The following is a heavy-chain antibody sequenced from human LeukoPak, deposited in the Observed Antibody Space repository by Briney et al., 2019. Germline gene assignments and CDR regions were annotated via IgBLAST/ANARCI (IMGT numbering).Heavy chain of an antibody. Sequence: GASVKVSCKASGYTFTSYGISWVRQAPGQGLEWMGWISAYNGNTNYAQKLQGRVTMTTDTSTSTAYMELRSLRSDDTAVYYCASGGSGSYNPTPFDYWGQGTLVTVSS. V-gene: IGHV1-18*01. J-gene: IGHJ4*02. CDR1: GYTFTSYG. D-gene: IGHD3-10*01. CDR3: ASGGSGSYNPTPFDY. CDR2: ISAYNGNT.